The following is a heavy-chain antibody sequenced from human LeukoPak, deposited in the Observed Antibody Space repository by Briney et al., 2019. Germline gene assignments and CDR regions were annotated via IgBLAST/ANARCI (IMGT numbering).Heavy chain of an antibody. D-gene: IGHD6-19*01. CDR1: GFTFSDYY. J-gene: IGHJ2*01. CDR2: IDPNGNDN. CDR3: ARDSDTSGNHWFFDV. Sequence: PGGSLRLSCAASGFTFSDYYMVWVRQTPGKGLQWVAAIDPNGNDNYYADSARGRFAISRDNSKNTLYLQIYSLTVVDTAVYYCARDSDTSGNHWFFDVWGRGTLVIASS. V-gene: IGHV3-30*09.